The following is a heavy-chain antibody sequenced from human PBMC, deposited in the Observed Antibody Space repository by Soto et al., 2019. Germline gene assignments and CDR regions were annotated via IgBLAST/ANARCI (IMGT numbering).Heavy chain of an antibody. CDR3: ARIVWFGTHGRVDP. CDR1: GDSITSDGYS. D-gene: IGHD3-10*01. Sequence: PSETLSLTCSVSGDSITSDGYSWSWLRQPRGKGLEWIGYILQSGSTYYNASLKSRPTISLDTSANEFSLRLNSVTAADTAFYYCARIVWFGTHGRVDPWGQGNLVTVSS. J-gene: IGHJ5*02. V-gene: IGHV4-30-2*01. CDR2: ILQSGST.